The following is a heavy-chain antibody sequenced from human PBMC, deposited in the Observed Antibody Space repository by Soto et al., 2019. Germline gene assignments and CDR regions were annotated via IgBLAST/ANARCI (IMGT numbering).Heavy chain of an antibody. J-gene: IGHJ1*01. CDR3: ARDRGTTTVTFDAFQH. D-gene: IGHD4-17*01. Sequence: EVQLLESGGGLVQPGGSLRLSCAASGFSFNSYSMSWVRQAPGKGMERVEVIIGSGDSEYYADSVKGRFTISRDNSKNTLSLQMNSLRAGDTAIYYCARDRGTTTVTFDAFQHWGQGTMVAVSS. V-gene: IGHV3-23*01. CDR2: IIGSGDSE. CDR1: GFSFNSYS.